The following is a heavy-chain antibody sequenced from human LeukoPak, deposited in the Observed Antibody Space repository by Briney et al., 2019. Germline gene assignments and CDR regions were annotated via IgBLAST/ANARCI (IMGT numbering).Heavy chain of an antibody. CDR3: ARETRNYYDSSGYYVFDY. CDR1: GGSISSYY. CDR2: IYYSGST. D-gene: IGHD3-22*01. Sequence: SETLSLTCTVSGGSISSYYWSWIRQPPGKGLEWIGYIYYSGSTNYNPSLKSRVTISVDTSKNQFSLKLSPVTAADTAVYYCARETRNYYDSSGYYVFDYWGQGTLVTVSS. J-gene: IGHJ4*02. V-gene: IGHV4-59*12.